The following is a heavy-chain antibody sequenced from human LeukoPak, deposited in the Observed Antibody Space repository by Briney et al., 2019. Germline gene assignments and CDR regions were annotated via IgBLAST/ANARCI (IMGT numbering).Heavy chain of an antibody. CDR1: GFTFTNSA. CDR2: IVVGSGNT. CDR3: AADNQQTAV. J-gene: IGHJ4*02. V-gene: IGHV1-58*02. Sequence: SVKVSCKASGFTFTNSAMQWVRQARGQRLEWIGWIVVGSGNTNYAQKFQDRVTMTGDKSTSTAYMELSGLGSEDTAVYYCAADNQQTAVWGQGTLVTVSS. D-gene: IGHD1-1*01.